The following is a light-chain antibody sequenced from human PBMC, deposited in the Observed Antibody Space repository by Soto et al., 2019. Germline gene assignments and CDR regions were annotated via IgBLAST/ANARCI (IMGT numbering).Light chain of an antibody. CDR2: GAS. V-gene: IGKV3-15*01. CDR1: QSVGRK. Sequence: EIVMTQSPATLSVSPGERATLFCRASQSVGRKLAWYQQTRGQAPRLLIYGASTRATGVPARFSGSGSGTDFTLTISNVQSEDFAVYHCQQYDKWPRTFGQGTKVEI. J-gene: IGKJ1*01. CDR3: QQYDKWPRT.